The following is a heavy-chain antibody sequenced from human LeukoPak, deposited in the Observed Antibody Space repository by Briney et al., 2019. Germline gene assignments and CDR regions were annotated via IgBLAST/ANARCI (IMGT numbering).Heavy chain of an antibody. V-gene: IGHV3-13*01. CDR2: IGTAGDT. CDR1: GFTFSSYD. D-gene: IGHD4-17*01. CDR3: ARERDYSNGMDV. J-gene: IGHJ6*02. Sequence: GGSLRLSCAASGFTFSSYDMHWVRQATGKGLEWVSAIGTAGDTYCPGSVKGRFTISRENAKNSLYLQMNSLRAGDTAVYYCARERDYSNGMDVWGQGTTVTVSS.